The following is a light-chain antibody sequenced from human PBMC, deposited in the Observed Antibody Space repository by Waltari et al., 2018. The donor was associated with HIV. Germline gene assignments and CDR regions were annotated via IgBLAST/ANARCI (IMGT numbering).Light chain of an antibody. J-gene: IGKJ2*01. CDR3: QHYDTYSPYT. CDR2: KAS. CDR1: QTINYW. V-gene: IGKV1-5*03. Sequence: DIQMTQSPSTLSASVADRVTITCRASQTINYWLAWYQQKPGKTPKLLIYKASTLDSGGPIKFRGKGSGKRFTLHIRRLQADDLATYYCQHYDTYSPYTFGQGTKLEIK.